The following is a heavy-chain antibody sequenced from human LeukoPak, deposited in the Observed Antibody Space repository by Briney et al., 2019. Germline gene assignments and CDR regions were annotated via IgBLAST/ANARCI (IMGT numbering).Heavy chain of an antibody. Sequence: GGSLRLSCAASGFIFDDYAMHWVRQAPGKGLEWVSLISGDGGRTYYTDSVKGRFTISRDNSKHSLYLQMNSLRTEDTALYYCTKNGGYSNAFDIWGQGTMVTVSS. V-gene: IGHV3-43*02. CDR3: TKNGGYSNAFDI. CDR1: GFIFDDYA. D-gene: IGHD3-10*01. J-gene: IGHJ3*02. CDR2: ISGDGGRT.